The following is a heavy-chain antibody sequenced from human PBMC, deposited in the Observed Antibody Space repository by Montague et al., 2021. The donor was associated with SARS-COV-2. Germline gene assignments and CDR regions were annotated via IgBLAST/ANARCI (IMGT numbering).Heavy chain of an antibody. CDR3: ARGRQDGDVYSGGFYFFDY. Sequence: SETLSLTCAVHGGSFSGYYLAWIRQPPGTGLEWIGEISHSGSAKYSPSLQSRVTMSLDLSKNEFFLEMTSVKDAATAVYFCARGRQDGDVYSGGFYFFDYWGQGSRVTVSS. D-gene: IGHD2-21*01. V-gene: IGHV4-34*01. CDR1: GGSFSGYY. CDR2: ISHSGSA. J-gene: IGHJ4*02.